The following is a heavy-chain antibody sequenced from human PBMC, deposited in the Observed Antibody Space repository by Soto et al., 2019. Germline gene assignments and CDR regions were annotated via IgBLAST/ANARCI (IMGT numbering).Heavy chain of an antibody. Sequence: SETLSLTCTVSGVSISSYYWSWIRQPPGKGLEWIGYIYYSGSTNYNPSLKSRVTISGDTSKNQFSLKLSSVTAADTAVYYCARPRSSGWSDTYFIYWGQGALVTVSS. CDR3: ARPRSSGWSDTYFIY. J-gene: IGHJ4*02. CDR2: IYYSGST. CDR1: GVSISSYY. D-gene: IGHD6-19*01. V-gene: IGHV4-59*01.